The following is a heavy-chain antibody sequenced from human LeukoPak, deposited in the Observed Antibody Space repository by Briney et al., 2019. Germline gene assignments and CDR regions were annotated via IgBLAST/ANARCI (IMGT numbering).Heavy chain of an antibody. CDR2: IHPKTGVT. Sequence: EASVKASFKASGYSFTDHYLHWLRQAPGQGLEWMAWIHPKTGVTNYAERFQGRLSLTRDTSISTLYMELNSLTSDDTAVYYCARDHNWGPDYWGQGTLVSVSS. D-gene: IGHD7-27*01. CDR1: GYSFTDHY. V-gene: IGHV1-2*02. CDR3: ARDHNWGPDY. J-gene: IGHJ4*02.